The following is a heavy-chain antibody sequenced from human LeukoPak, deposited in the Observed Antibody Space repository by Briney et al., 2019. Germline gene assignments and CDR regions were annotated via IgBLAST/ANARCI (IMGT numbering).Heavy chain of an antibody. CDR3: VREATGYTFDY. D-gene: IGHD1-14*01. J-gene: IGHJ4*02. CDR1: GFTFSTYA. CDR2: ISYDGGST. Sequence: GGSLRLSCAASGFTFSTYAMHWVRQAPDKGLEWVAIISYDGGSTSYADSVKGRFTISRDNAKNSLYLQMNSLRAEDTAVYYCVREATGYTFDYWGQGTLVTVSS. V-gene: IGHV3-30*03.